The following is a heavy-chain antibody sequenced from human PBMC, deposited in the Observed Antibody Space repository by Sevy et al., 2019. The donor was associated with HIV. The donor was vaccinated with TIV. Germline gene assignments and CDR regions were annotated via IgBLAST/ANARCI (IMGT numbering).Heavy chain of an antibody. V-gene: IGHV3-48*03. CDR3: ARDLPPSATTLAHFDY. D-gene: IGHD4-4*01. CDR2: ISNSGTII. CDR1: GFTFSSYE. Sequence: GESLKISCAASGFTFSSYEMNWVRQAPGKGLEWVSYISNSGTIISYSDSVRGRFTISRDNARNSVYLQMNSLRADDTAVYYCARDLPPSATTLAHFDYWGQGTLVTVSS. J-gene: IGHJ4*02.